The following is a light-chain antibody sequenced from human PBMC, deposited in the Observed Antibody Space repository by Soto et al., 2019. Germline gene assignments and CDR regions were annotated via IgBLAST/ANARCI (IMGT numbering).Light chain of an antibody. Sequence: EIVLTQSPATLSLSPGERATLSCRASQSVSSSYLAWYQQKPSQAPRLLIYGASSRATGIPDRFSGSGSGTDSTLTISRLEPEDFAVYYCQQYGSSPITFGQGTRLEIK. CDR3: QQYGSSPIT. CDR1: QSVSSSY. V-gene: IGKV3-20*01. J-gene: IGKJ5*01. CDR2: GAS.